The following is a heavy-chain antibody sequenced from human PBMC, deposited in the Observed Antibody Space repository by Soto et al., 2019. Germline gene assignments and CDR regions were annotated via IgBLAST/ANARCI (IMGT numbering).Heavy chain of an antibody. V-gene: IGHV3-23*01. Sequence: EVQLLESGGGLVQPGGSLRLSCAASGFTFSRYAMSWVRQAPGKGLEWVSAISGSGGSTYYADSVKGRFTISRDNSKNTLYLQMNSLRAEDTAVYYCAKDDCTNGVCYNIFDYWGQGTLVTVSS. CDR2: ISGSGGST. J-gene: IGHJ4*02. D-gene: IGHD2-8*01. CDR3: AKDDCTNGVCYNIFDY. CDR1: GFTFSRYA.